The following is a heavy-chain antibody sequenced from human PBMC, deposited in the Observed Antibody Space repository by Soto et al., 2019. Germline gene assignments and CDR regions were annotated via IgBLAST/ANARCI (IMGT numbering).Heavy chain of an antibody. D-gene: IGHD5-12*01. CDR3: ARGGDGYNQAYKFHFDS. CDR2: IIPMFGTT. J-gene: IGHJ4*02. V-gene: IGHV1-69*06. CDR1: GGTFSSYT. Sequence: SVKVSCKASGGTFSSYTISWVRQAPGQGLEWMGGIIPMFGTTRYAQKFQGGVTITADKSTNTAYMELSSLRSEDTAVYYCARGGDGYNQAYKFHFDSWGQGTLVTVSS.